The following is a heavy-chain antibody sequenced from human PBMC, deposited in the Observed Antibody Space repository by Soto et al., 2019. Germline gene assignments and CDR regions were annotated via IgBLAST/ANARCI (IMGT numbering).Heavy chain of an antibody. CDR1: GGSISSSSYY. CDR3: ARDNLTGLASTYHYYYGMDV. Sequence: SETLSLTCTVSGGSISSSSYYWGWIRQPPGKGLEWIGSIYYSGSTYYNPSLKSRVTISVDTSKNQFSLKLSSVTAADTAVYYCARDNLTGLASTYHYYYGMDVWGQGTTVTVSS. V-gene: IGHV4-39*07. D-gene: IGHD2-21*01. J-gene: IGHJ6*02. CDR2: IYYSGST.